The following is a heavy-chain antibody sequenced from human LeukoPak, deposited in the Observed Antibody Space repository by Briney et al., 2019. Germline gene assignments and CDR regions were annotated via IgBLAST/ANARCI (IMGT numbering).Heavy chain of an antibody. V-gene: IGHV3-21*01. Sequence: GGSLRLSCPGYGFTFSSYSMNWVRQAPGKGLEWVSSITSSSSYIYYADSVKGRFTISRDNAKKSVYLQMNSLRAEDTAVYCCARGSTYSSGWYTGFDYWGQGTLVTVSS. J-gene: IGHJ4*02. D-gene: IGHD6-19*01. CDR3: ARGSTYSSGWYTGFDY. CDR2: ITSSSSYI. CDR1: GFTFSSYS.